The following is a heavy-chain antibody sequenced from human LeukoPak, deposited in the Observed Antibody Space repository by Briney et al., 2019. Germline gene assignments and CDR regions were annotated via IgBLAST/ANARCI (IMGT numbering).Heavy chain of an antibody. Sequence: SETLSLTCAVYGGSFSGYYWSWIRQPPGKGLEWIGEINHSGSTNYNPSLKSRVTISVDTSKNQFSLRLSSVTAADTAVYYCARRGVVIAIEDDAFDIWGQGTMVTVSS. V-gene: IGHV4-34*01. CDR1: GGSFSGYY. D-gene: IGHD2-21*01. J-gene: IGHJ3*02. CDR2: INHSGST. CDR3: ARRGVVIAIEDDAFDI.